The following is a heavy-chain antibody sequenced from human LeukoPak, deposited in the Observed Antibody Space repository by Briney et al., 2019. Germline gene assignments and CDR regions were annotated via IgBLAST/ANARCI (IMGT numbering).Heavy chain of an antibody. CDR3: AAAPRGQLERPVY. CDR2: FDPEDGET. D-gene: IGHD1-1*01. CDR1: GYTLTELP. J-gene: IGHJ4*02. V-gene: IGHV1-24*01. Sequence: ASVKVSCRVSGYTLTELPMHWVRQAPGKGLEWMGGFDPEDGETIYAQKFQGRVTLTEDTSTDTAYMEVSSLRSEDTAVYYCAAAPRGQLERPVYWGQGTLVTVSS.